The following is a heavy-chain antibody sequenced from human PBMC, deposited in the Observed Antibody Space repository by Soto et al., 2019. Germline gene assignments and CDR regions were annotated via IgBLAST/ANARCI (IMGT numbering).Heavy chain of an antibody. CDR3: ARLQWELYYYYYMDV. CDR2: IKQDGSEK. V-gene: IGHV3-7*03. J-gene: IGHJ6*03. D-gene: IGHD1-26*01. Sequence: GGSLRLSCAASGFTFSSYWMSWVRQAPGKGLEWVANIKQDGSEKYYVDSVKGRFTISRYNAKNSLYLQMNSLRAEDTAVYYCARLQWELYYYYYMDVWGKGTTVTVSS. CDR1: GFTFSSYW.